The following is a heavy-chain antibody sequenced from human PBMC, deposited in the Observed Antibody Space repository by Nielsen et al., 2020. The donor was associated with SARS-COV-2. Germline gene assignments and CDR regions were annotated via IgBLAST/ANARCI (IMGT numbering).Heavy chain of an antibody. D-gene: IGHD6-19*01. Sequence: SETLSLTCAVSGGSISSSNWWSWVRQPPGKGLEWIGEIYHSGSTNYNPSLKSRVTISVDKSKNQFSLKLSSVTAADTAVYYCAAGPPHDSSGWYSSGPYNWFDPWGQGTLVTVSS. CDR1: GGSISSSNW. CDR2: IYHSGST. V-gene: IGHV4-4*02. CDR3: AAGPPHDSSGWYSSGPYNWFDP. J-gene: IGHJ5*02.